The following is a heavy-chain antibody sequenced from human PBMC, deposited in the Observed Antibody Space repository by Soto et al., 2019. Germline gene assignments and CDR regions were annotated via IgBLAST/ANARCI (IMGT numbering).Heavy chain of an antibody. V-gene: IGHV1-69*12. Sequence: QVQLVQSGAEVKKPGASVKVSCKASGGTFSSYVISWVRQAPGQGLEWMGGVMPIFGTTNYAQKFQGRVTLTADESTSTAYMELSSLRSDDTAVYYCAILPSVIMPTLEGGLDVWGQGTTVTVAS. J-gene: IGHJ6*02. D-gene: IGHD5-12*01. CDR3: AILPSVIMPTLEGGLDV. CDR2: VMPIFGTT. CDR1: GGTFSSYV.